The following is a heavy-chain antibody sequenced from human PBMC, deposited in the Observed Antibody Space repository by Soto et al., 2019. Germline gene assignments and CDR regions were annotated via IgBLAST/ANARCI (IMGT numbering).Heavy chain of an antibody. CDR2: IYYSGST. V-gene: IGHV4-39*01. Sequence: QLQLQESGPGLVKPSETLSLTCTVYGGSISSSSYYWGWIRHPPGKELEWIGSIYYSGSTFYNPSLTSRVTITVDTSKNQFSLKLSSVTAADTAVYYCARQDSGGSCYWGQGTLVTVSS. CDR3: ARQDSGGSCY. CDR1: GGSISSSSYY. D-gene: IGHD2-15*01. J-gene: IGHJ1*01.